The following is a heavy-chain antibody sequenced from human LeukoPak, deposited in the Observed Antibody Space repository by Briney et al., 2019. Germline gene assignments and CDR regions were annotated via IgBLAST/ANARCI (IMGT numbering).Heavy chain of an antibody. J-gene: IGHJ3*02. CDR1: GFTFDDYG. Sequence: GGSLTLSCAASGFTFDDYGMSWVRQPPGKGLEWVSGINWNGGSTGYAYSVKGQLTISRDNAKNSLYLQMNSLRAEDTALYHCARDGEEYGRAFDIWGQGTMVTVSS. V-gene: IGHV3-20*01. CDR3: ARDGEEYGRAFDI. D-gene: IGHD1-26*01. CDR2: INWNGGST.